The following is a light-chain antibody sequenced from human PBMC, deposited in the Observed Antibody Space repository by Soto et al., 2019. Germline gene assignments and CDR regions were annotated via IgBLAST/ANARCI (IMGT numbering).Light chain of an antibody. CDR2: WAS. Sequence: DIVMTQSPDSLAVSLGERATINCKSSQSVLFSSSNKNYLAWYQQKPGQPPKLLIYWASTREFGVPDRFSGSGSGTDFTLTISSLQAEDVAVYYCQHYYSIPYTFGQGTKLEIK. J-gene: IGKJ2*01. V-gene: IGKV4-1*01. CDR1: QSVLFSSSNKNY. CDR3: QHYYSIPYT.